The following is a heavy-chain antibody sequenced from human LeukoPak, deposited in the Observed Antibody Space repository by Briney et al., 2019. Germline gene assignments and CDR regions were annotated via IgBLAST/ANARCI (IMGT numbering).Heavy chain of an antibody. D-gene: IGHD1-26*01. CDR2: ISYDGSNK. CDR3: ARDLDAWYSGSYYYYYGMDV. CDR1: GFSFSSYG. V-gene: IGHV3-30*19. Sequence: GGSLRLSCAASGFSFSSYGMHWVRQAPGKGLEWVAVISYDGSNKYYADSVKGRFTISRDNSKNTLYLQMSSLRAEDTAVYYCARDLDAWYSGSYYYYYGMDVWGQGTTATVSS. J-gene: IGHJ6*02.